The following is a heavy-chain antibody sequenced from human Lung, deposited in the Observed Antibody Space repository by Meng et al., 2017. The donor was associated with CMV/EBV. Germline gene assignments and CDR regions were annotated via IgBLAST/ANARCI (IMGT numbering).Heavy chain of an antibody. Sequence: GESLKISCAAAGFTFSSYAMHWVRQAPGKGLEWVAVISYDGSNKYYADYVKGGFTISSDNSKSTLYLQMNSLGAEDAAVYYWARLVGGSGSEGWGQGPLVTVSS. V-gene: IGHV3-30-3*01. CDR1: GFTFSSYA. J-gene: IGHJ4*02. CDR3: ARLVGGSGSEG. CDR2: ISYDGSNK. D-gene: IGHD6-19*01.